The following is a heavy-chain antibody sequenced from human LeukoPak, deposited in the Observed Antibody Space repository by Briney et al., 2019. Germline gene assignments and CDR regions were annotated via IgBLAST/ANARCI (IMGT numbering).Heavy chain of an antibody. D-gene: IGHD3-10*01. CDR2: INPKSGGT. CDR1: VYTFTAYY. CDR3: ARERPSITLVRGVVNDFDY. Sequence: ASVKVSCKASVYTFTAYYMHWVRQAPGQGLEWMGWINPKSGGTHYAQKFQGRVTMTRDTSISTAYMELSRLRSDDTAVYYCARERPSITLVRGVVNDFDYWGQGTLVTVSS. J-gene: IGHJ4*02. V-gene: IGHV1-2*02.